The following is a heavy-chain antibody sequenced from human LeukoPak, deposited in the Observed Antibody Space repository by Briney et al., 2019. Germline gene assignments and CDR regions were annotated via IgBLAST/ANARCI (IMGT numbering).Heavy chain of an antibody. CDR1: GFTFSSYS. D-gene: IGHD6-19*01. V-gene: IGHV3-21*01. CDR3: ARDPQSSGWYTVYFDL. Sequence: GGSLRLSCAASGFTFSSYSMNWVRQAPGKGLEWVSSISSSSSYIYYADSVKGRFTISRDNAKNSLYLQMNSLRAEDTAVYYCARDPQSSGWYTVYFDLWGRGTLVTVSS. CDR2: ISSSSSYI. J-gene: IGHJ2*01.